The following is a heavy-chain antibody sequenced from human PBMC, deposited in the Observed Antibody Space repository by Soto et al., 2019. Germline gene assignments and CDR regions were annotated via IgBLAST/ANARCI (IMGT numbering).Heavy chain of an antibody. Sequence: SGPTLVKPTQTLTLTCTFSGFSLSTSGVGVGWIRQPPGKALEWLALIYWDDDKRYSPSLKSRLTITKDTSKNHVVLTMTNMDPVDTATYYCAHNIDPPLAAAGAVNWFDPWGQGTLVTVSS. CDR3: AHNIDPPLAAAGAVNWFDP. D-gene: IGHD6-13*01. V-gene: IGHV2-5*02. CDR2: IYWDDDK. J-gene: IGHJ5*02. CDR1: GFSLSTSGVG.